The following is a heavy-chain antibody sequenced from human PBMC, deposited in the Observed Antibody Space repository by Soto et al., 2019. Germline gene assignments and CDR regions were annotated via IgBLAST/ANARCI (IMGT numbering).Heavy chain of an antibody. CDR1: GYTFTSYG. Sequence: ASVKVSCKASGYTFTSYGISWVRQAPGQGLEWMGWISAYNGSTNYAQKLQGRVTMTTDTSTSTAYMELRSLRSDDTAVYYCARDEGANIVVVVADTRFDYWGQGTLVTVSS. V-gene: IGHV1-18*04. D-gene: IGHD2-15*01. J-gene: IGHJ4*02. CDR2: ISAYNGST. CDR3: ARDEGANIVVVVADTRFDY.